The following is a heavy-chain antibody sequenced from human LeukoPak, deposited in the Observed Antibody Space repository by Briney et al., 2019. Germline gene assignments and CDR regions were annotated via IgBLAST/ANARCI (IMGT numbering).Heavy chain of an antibody. J-gene: IGHJ4*02. D-gene: IGHD4-23*01. Sequence: GESLKISGKCSGYRFTTYWIGWVGQLPGKGLDWMGVIYPGDSDIRYSPSFQGQVTISAEESISTAQLQWSSLKASDTAMYYCASRVDDGGNNREYYFDYWGQGTLVTVSS. V-gene: IGHV5-51*01. CDR3: ASRVDDGGNNREYYFDY. CDR1: GYRFTTYW. CDR2: IYPGDSDI.